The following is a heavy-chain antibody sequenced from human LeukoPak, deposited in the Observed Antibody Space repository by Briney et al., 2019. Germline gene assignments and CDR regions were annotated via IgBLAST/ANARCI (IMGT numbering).Heavy chain of an antibody. CDR2: INWNGGST. J-gene: IGHJ4*02. CDR1: GFTFSSHG. D-gene: IGHD6-19*01. V-gene: IGHV3-20*04. Sequence: GGSLRLSCAASGFTFSSHGMSWVRQAPGKGLEWVSGINWNGGSTGYADSVKGRFTISRDNAKNSLYLQMNSLRAEDTALYYCARSAVRAVADRGDYWGQGTLVTVSS. CDR3: ARSAVRAVADRGDY.